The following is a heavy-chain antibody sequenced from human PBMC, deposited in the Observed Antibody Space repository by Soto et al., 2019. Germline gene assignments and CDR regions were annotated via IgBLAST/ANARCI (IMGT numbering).Heavy chain of an antibody. V-gene: IGHV3-30-3*01. CDR2: ISYDGSNK. D-gene: IGHD4-17*01. Sequence: GGSLRLSCAASGFTFSSYAMHWVRQAPGKGLEWVAVISYDGSNKYYADSVKGRFTISRDNSKNTLYLQMNSLRAEDTAVYYCAREYRTTEDYYYYGMDVWGQGTTVTVSS. J-gene: IGHJ6*02. CDR1: GFTFSSYA. CDR3: AREYRTTEDYYYYGMDV.